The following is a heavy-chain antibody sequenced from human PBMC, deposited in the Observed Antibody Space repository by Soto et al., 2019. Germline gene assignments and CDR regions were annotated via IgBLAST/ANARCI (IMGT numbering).Heavy chain of an antibody. CDR1: GGPFSKYA. CDR2: IIPVSGTA. CDR3: VRGRYCSGTTCKPYYYGMDV. Sequence: QVQLVQSGTEVKKPGSAVKVSCKASGGPFSKYAISWARQAAGQGLEWMGGIIPVSGTAIYAQKFQCRVTITADEATSTNYTDLSSLRHEDTAVFFCVRGRYCSGTTCKPYYYGMDVWGQGTTVAVSS. V-gene: IGHV1-69*12. D-gene: IGHD2-15*01. J-gene: IGHJ6*02.